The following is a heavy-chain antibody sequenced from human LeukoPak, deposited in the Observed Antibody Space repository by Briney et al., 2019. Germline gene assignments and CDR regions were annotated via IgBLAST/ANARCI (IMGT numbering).Heavy chain of an antibody. J-gene: IGHJ4*02. CDR1: GFTFSSYA. CDR3: AGGYSGSYY. D-gene: IGHD1-26*01. Sequence: GGSLRLSCAASGFTFSSYAMHWVRQAPGKGLEWVAVISYDGSNKYYADSVKGRFTISRDNSKNTLYLQMNSLRAEDTAVYYCAGGYSGSYYWGQGTLVTVSS. V-gene: IGHV3-30*04. CDR2: ISYDGSNK.